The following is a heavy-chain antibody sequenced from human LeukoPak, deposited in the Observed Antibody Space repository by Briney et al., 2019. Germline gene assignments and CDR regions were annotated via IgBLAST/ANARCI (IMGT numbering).Heavy chain of an antibody. CDR3: AKDRPDFWSGYYTGVSDY. D-gene: IGHD3-3*01. CDR2: ISGSGGST. J-gene: IGHJ4*02. V-gene: IGHV3-23*01. CDR1: GFTFSSYA. Sequence: GGSLRLSCAAPGFTFSSYAMSWVRQAPGKGLEWVSAISGSGGSTYYADSVKGRFTISRDNSKNTLYLQMNSLRAEDTAVYYCAKDRPDFWSGYYTGVSDYWGQGTLVTVSS.